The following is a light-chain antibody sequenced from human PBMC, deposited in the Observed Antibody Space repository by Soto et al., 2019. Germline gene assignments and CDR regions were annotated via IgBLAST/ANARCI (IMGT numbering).Light chain of an antibody. Sequence: QSVLTQPRSVSGSPGQSVTISCTGTTSDVGGYIYVSWYQLHPGKAPKLIIYDVRERPSGVPDRFSGSKSGSTASLTISGLQAEDEADYYCCSYAGYSTLVFGGGTKLTVL. J-gene: IGLJ2*01. V-gene: IGLV2-11*01. CDR1: TSDVGGYIY. CDR2: DVR. CDR3: CSYAGYSTLV.